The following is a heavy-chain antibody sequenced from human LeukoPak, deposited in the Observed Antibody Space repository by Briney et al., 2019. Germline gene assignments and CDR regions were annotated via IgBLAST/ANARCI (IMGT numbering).Heavy chain of an antibody. CDR1: GGSLSGYY. V-gene: IGHV4-34*01. CDR3: ARGYDGDVFYYYYYMDV. CDR2: INHSGST. J-gene: IGHJ6*03. D-gene: IGHD4-17*01. Sequence: PSETLSLTCAVYGGSLSGYYWSWIRQPPGKGLEWIGEINHSGSTNYNPSLKSRVTISVDTSKNQFSLKLSSVTAADTAVYYCARGYDGDVFYYYYYMDVWGKGTTVTVSS.